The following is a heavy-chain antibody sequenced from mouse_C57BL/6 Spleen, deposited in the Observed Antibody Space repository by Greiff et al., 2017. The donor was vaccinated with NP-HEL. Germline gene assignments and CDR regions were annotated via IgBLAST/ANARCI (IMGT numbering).Heavy chain of an antibody. CDR2: INPSTGGT. CDR1: GYSFTGYY. V-gene: IGHV1-42*01. J-gene: IGHJ4*01. CDR3: ARSRSNYAMDY. D-gene: IGHD5-1*01. Sequence: EVQLQQSGPELMKPGASVKISCKASGYSFTGYYMNWVKQSPEKSLEWIGEINPSTGGTTYNQKFKAKATLTVDKSSSTAYMQLKSLTSEDSAVYYCARSRSNYAMDYWGQGTSVTVSS.